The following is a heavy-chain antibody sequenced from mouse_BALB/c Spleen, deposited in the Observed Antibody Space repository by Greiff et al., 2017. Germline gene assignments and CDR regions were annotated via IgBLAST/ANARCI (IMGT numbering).Heavy chain of an antibody. J-gene: IGHJ2*01. D-gene: IGHD4-1*02. CDR3: ASLQLGYYFDY. V-gene: IGHV3-2*02. CDR2: ISYSGST. CDR1: GYSITSDYA. Sequence: ESGPGLVKPSQSLSLTCTVTGYSITSDYAWNWIRQFPGNKLEWMGYISYSGSTSYNPSLKSRISITRDTSKNQFFLQLNSVTTEDTATYYCASLQLGYYFDYWGQGTTLTVSS.